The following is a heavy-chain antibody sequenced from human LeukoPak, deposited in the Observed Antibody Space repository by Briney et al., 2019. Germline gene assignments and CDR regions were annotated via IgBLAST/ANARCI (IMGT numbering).Heavy chain of an antibody. CDR2: ISSNGGST. CDR3: ARGQVGAINDAFEI. J-gene: IGHJ3*02. V-gene: IGHV3-64*01. Sequence: GGSLRLSCAASGFTFSSYAMHWVRQAPGKGLEYVLGISSNGGSTYYATSVKGRFTISRDNSKNTLYLQMGSLRAEDMAVYYCARGQVGAINDAFEIWGQGTMVTVSS. CDR1: GFTFSSYA. D-gene: IGHD1-26*01.